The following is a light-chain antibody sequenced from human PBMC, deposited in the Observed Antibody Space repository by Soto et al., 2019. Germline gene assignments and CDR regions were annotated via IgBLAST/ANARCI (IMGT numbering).Light chain of an antibody. CDR1: SSNIGNNF. CDR3: AVWDDGLSGWV. CDR2: ANT. Sequence: QLVLTQPPSASGTPGQSVTISCSGSSSNIGNNFVFWYHQVPGTAPVLLIYANTQRSSGVPDRVSGSKSGTSASLAISGLRDDDEGDYYCAVWDDGLSGWVLGGGTKLTVL. J-gene: IGLJ3*02. V-gene: IGLV1-47*02.